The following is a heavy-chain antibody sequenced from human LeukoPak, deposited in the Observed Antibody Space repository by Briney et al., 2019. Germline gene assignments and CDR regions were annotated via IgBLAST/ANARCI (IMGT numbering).Heavy chain of an antibody. J-gene: IGHJ3*02. CDR3: ARAVGVTAIHNAFDI. CDR2: IYSGGGT. D-gene: IGHD2-21*02. Sequence: GGSLRLSCAASGFTVSSNYMSWVRQAPGKGLESVSVIYSGGGTDYADSVKGRFTISRDNSKNTLYLQMNSLRAEDTAVYYCARAVGVTAIHNAFDIWGQGTMVTVSS. CDR1: GFTVSSNY. V-gene: IGHV3-66*02.